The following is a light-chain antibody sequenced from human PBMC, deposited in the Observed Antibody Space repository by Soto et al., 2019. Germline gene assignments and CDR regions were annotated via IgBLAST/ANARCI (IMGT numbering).Light chain of an antibody. CDR3: QQYNNWPPWT. J-gene: IGKJ1*01. CDR2: GAS. CDR1: QSVSSN. Sequence: EIVLTQSPGTLSLSPGERATLSCRTNQSVSSNYLAWYQQKPGQAPRLLIYGASTRATGIPARFSGSGSGTEFTLTISSLQSEDFAVYYCQQYNNWPPWTFGQGTKVDIK. V-gene: IGKV3-15*01.